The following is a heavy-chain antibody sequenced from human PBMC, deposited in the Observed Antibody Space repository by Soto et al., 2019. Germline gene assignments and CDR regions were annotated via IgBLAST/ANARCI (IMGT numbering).Heavy chain of an antibody. CDR2: IHYSGTT. D-gene: IGHD1-1*01. Sequence: SETLSLTCTVSGTSISSYYWSWIRQPPGKGLEWIANIHYSGTTNYNPSLASRVTLSVDTSKNQFSLKMTSVTAADRAMYFCARYNSEAIDYWGRGPLVT. CDR1: GTSISSYY. V-gene: IGHV4-59*01. J-gene: IGHJ4*02. CDR3: ARYNSEAIDY.